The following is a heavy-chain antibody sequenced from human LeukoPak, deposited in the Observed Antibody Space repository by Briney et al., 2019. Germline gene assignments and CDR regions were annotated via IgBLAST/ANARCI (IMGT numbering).Heavy chain of an antibody. V-gene: IGHV3-74*01. CDR1: GFTFNAYW. CDR2: INTDESNT. CDR3: AGVGYCSRGRCYGMDV. Sequence: GGSLRLSCAASGFTFNAYWMEWVRHAPGKGLVWVSHINTDESNTIYADSVKGRFTISRDNAKNTLYLQMNSLRAEDTAVYYCAGVGYCSRGRCYGMDVWGQGTTVTVSS. D-gene: IGHD2-15*01. J-gene: IGHJ6*02.